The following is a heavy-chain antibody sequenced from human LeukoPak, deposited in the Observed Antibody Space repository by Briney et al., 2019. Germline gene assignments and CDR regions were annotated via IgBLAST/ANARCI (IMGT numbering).Heavy chain of an antibody. CDR1: GGSFSGYY. CDR2: INHSGST. D-gene: IGHD5-12*01. V-gene: IGHV4-34*01. J-gene: IGHJ4*02. Sequence: SETLSLTCAVYGGSFSGYYWSWIRQPPGKGLEWIGEINHSGSTNYNPSLKGRVTISVDTSKNQFSLKLSSVTAADTAVYYCARSKGGGYDPFDYWGQGTLVTVSS. CDR3: ARSKGGGYDPFDY.